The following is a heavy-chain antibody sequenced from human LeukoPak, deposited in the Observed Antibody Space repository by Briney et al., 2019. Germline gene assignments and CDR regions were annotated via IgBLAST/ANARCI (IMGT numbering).Heavy chain of an antibody. CDR2: IYYTGNT. CDR1: GGSISSYY. Sequence: SETLSLTCTVSGGSISSYYWSWIRQPPGKGLEWIGYIYYTGNTNYNPSLQSRVSVSVDKSKNQFSLKLRFVTAADTAVYYCASGGGGWRHYFDSWGQGTQVAVSS. CDR3: ASGGGGWRHYFDS. D-gene: IGHD2-15*01. V-gene: IGHV4-59*01. J-gene: IGHJ4*02.